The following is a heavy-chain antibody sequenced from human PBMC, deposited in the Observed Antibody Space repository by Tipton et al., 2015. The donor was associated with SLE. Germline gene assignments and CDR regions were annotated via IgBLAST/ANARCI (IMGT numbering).Heavy chain of an antibody. CDR1: GESFSGYH. J-gene: IGHJ6*03. Sequence: TLSLTCAVYGESFSGYHWSWIRQPPGKGLEWIGEINHGGSTNYNSSLKSRATISLDSSKNQFSLKLRSLTAADTAVYYCARAGYDWNYGEGFYYYMDVWGKGTTVTVSS. CDR2: INHGGST. CDR3: ARAGYDWNYGEGFYYYMDV. D-gene: IGHD1-7*01. V-gene: IGHV4-34*01.